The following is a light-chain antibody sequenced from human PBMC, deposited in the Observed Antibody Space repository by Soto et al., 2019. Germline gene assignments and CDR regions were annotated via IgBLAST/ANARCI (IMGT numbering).Light chain of an antibody. CDR3: CSYAGSSTYV. CDR1: SSDVGSYNL. V-gene: IGLV2-23*02. Sequence: YALTQPASVSGYPGQSITISCTGTSSDVGSYNLVSWYQQHPGKAPKLMIYEVSKRPSGVSNRFSGSRSGNTASLTISGLQAEDEADYYCCSYAGSSTYVFGTGTKVTVL. J-gene: IGLJ1*01. CDR2: EVS.